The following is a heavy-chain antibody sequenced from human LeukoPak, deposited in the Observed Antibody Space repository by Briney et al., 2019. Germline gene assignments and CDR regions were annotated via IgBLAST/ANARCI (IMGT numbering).Heavy chain of an antibody. CDR3: AKTGSYDFWSRGWFDP. CDR2: ISYDGSNK. Sequence: GRSLRLSCAASGFTFSSYGMHWVRQAPGKGLEWVAVISYDGSNKYYADSVKGRFTISRDNSKNTLYLQMNSLRAEDTAVYYCAKTGSYDFWSRGWFDPWGQGTLVTVSS. J-gene: IGHJ5*02. V-gene: IGHV3-30*18. D-gene: IGHD3-3*01. CDR1: GFTFSSYG.